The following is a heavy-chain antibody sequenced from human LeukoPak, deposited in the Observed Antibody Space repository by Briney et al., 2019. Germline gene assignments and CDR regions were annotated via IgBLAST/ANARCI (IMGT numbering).Heavy chain of an antibody. V-gene: IGHV5-51*01. D-gene: IGHD2-2*01. Sequence: GESLKISCKGSGYSFTSYWIGWVRQMPGKGLEWMGIIYPGDSDTRYSPSFQGQVTISADKSISTAYLQWSSLKASDTAMYYCARLLGYCSSTSCHLWYFDYWGQGTPGHRLL. CDR2: IYPGDSDT. CDR3: ARLLGYCSSTSCHLWYFDY. CDR1: GYSFTSYW. J-gene: IGHJ4*02.